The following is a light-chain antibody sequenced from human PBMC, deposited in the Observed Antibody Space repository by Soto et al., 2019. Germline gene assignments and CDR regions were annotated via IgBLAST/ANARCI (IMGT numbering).Light chain of an antibody. CDR2: EDT. Sequence: QSVLTQPASVSGSPGQSISISCTGSNSDVGKYKLVSWYRQYPGKAPQLIIYEDTKRPSGVSNRFSGSKSGTTASLTISGLQAEDEADYYCATWDDSPRDVVFGGGTKLTVL. J-gene: IGLJ2*01. CDR1: NSDVGKYKL. V-gene: IGLV2-23*01. CDR3: ATWDDSPRDVV.